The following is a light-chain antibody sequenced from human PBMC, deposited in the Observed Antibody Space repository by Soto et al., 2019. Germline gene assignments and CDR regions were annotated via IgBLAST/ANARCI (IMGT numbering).Light chain of an antibody. CDR2: GAS. CDR1: QSVSSSY. CDR3: QQDGSSPYT. Sequence: EIVLTQSPGTLSLSPGERATLSCRASQSVSSSYLAWYQQKPGQAPRLLIYGASSRATGIPDRFSGSGSGTDFPFPISRLDPEDYAVYYCQQDGSSPYTFGQGTKLEIK. J-gene: IGKJ2*01. V-gene: IGKV3-20*01.